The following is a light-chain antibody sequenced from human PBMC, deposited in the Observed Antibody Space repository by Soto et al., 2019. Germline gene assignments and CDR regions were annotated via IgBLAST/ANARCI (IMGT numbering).Light chain of an antibody. CDR2: EVS. CDR3: SSYAGGDNVL. V-gene: IGLV2-8*01. J-gene: IGLJ2*01. CDR1: SRDVGGYNY. Sequence: QPVLTQPPSASGSPGQSVTISCTGTSRDVGGYNYVSWYQQYPGKAPKLMISEVSQRPSEVPDRFSGSKSGNTASLTFSGLQAEDEAGYYCSSYAGGDNVLVGGGTKLTVL.